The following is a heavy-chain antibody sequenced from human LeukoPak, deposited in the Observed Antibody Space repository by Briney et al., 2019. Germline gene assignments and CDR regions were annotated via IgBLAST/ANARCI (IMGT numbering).Heavy chain of an antibody. CDR3: ARGPVVAPNWFDP. J-gene: IGHJ5*02. V-gene: IGHV4-59*08. Sequence: SETLSLTCTVSGGSINSYHWSWIRQPPGKGLEWIGYIYYSGSTNYNPSLKSRLTISVDTSKNQFSLKLSSVTAADTAVYYCARGPVVAPNWFDPWGQGTLVTVSS. CDR1: GGSINSYH. CDR2: IYYSGST. D-gene: IGHD3-22*01.